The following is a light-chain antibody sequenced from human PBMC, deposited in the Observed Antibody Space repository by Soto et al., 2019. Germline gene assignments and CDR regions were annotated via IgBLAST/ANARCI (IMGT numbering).Light chain of an antibody. Sequence: DIQMTQSPSTLSASVGDRVTITCRPSQNISTWLAWYQQKSEKAPKLLIYDVSILGSGVPSRFSGSGSGTEFSLTIRGLQPDDFATYYCQQSDSYRTFGQGTTVDVK. J-gene: IGKJ1*01. CDR2: DVS. CDR3: QQSDSYRT. CDR1: QNISTW. V-gene: IGKV1-5*01.